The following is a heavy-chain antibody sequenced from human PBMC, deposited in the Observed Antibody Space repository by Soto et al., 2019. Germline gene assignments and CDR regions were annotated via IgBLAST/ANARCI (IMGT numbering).Heavy chain of an antibody. D-gene: IGHD2-15*01. CDR1: GFTVSSNY. J-gene: IGHJ6*02. CDR3: ARDRVRFSATTRSYYYNGMDV. CDR2: VYSDGRT. V-gene: IGHV3-53*01. Sequence: PGGSLRLSCAASGFTVSSNYMSWVRQAPGKGLEWVSVVYSDGRTYYADSVKGRFSISRDNSKNTLYLQMNSLRAEDTAVYYCARDRVRFSATTRSYYYNGMDVWGQGTTVTVPS.